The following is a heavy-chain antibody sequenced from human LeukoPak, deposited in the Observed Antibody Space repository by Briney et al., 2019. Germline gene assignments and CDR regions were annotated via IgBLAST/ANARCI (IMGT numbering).Heavy chain of an antibody. D-gene: IGHD3-22*01. CDR2: IYYSGST. Sequence: SQTLSLTCTVSGGSISSGDYYWSWIRQPPGKGLEWIGYIYYSGSTYYNPSLKSRVTISVDTSKDQFSLKLSSVTAADTAVYYCASSVTMIVVPYDAFDIWGQGTMVTVSS. CDR3: ASSVTMIVVPYDAFDI. V-gene: IGHV4-30-4*08. J-gene: IGHJ3*02. CDR1: GGSISSGDYY.